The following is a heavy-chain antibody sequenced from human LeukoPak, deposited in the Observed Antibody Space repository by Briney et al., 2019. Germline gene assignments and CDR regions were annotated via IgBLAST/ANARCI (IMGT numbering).Heavy chain of an antibody. V-gene: IGHV1-8*01. CDR1: GYTFTSYD. CDR3: ARGRPYYDYVWGSYMAFDI. Sequence: GASVKVSCKASGYTFTSYDINWVRQATGQGLEWMGWMNPNSGNTGYAQKFQGRVTMTRNTSIRTAYMELSSLRSEDTAMYYCARGRPYYDYVWGSYMAFDIWGQGTMVTVSS. J-gene: IGHJ3*02. CDR2: MNPNSGNT. D-gene: IGHD3-16*01.